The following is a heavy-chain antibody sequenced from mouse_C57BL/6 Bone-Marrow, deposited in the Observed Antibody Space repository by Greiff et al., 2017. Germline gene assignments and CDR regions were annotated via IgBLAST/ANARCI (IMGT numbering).Heavy chain of an antibody. D-gene: IGHD2-12*01. J-gene: IGHJ4*01. CDR1: GFNIKDDY. Sequence: VQLQQSGAELVRPGASVKLSCTASGFNIKDDYMHWVKQRPEQGLEWIGWIDPENGDTEYASKFQGKATITADTSSNTAYLQLSSLTSEDTAVYYCTTPLQDYYAMDYWGQGTSVTVSS. CDR3: TTPLQDYYAMDY. V-gene: IGHV14-4*01. CDR2: IDPENGDT.